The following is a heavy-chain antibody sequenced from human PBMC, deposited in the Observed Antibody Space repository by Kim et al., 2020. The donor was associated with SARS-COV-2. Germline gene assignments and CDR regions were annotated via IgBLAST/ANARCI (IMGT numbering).Heavy chain of an antibody. V-gene: IGHV4-39*01. Sequence: SETLSLTCTVSGGSIDTTSSYWAWIRQPPGKGLEWIATIYYSGTAYYNPSLERRVTISVDRSTNQFSQRLTSVTAIDTAIYFCASLKWPLLYYYYNHYTMVVWGRGTTITVSS. D-gene: IGHD5-12*01. CDR1: GGSIDTTSSY. CDR3: ASLKWPLLYYYYNHYTMVV. CDR2: IYYSGTA. J-gene: IGHJ6*02.